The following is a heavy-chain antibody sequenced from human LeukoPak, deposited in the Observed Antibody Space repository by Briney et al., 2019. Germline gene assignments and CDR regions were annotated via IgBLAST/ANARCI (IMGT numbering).Heavy chain of an antibody. CDR2: ISWNSGSI. V-gene: IGHV3-9*01. J-gene: IGHJ3*02. CDR3: AKDIAAAGKRARAAFDI. Sequence: GRSLRLSCAASGFTFDDYAMHWVRQAPGKGLEWVSGISWNSGSIGYADSVKGRFTISRDNAKNSLYLQMNSLRAEDTALYYCAKDIAAAGKRARAAFDIWGQGTMVTVSS. D-gene: IGHD6-13*01. CDR1: GFTFDDYA.